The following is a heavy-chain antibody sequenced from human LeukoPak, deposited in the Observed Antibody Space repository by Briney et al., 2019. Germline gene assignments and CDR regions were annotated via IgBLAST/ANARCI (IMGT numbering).Heavy chain of an antibody. CDR2: IRSKANSYAT. CDR3: ARDIAHCSSDMCYNIRFDS. Sequence: PGGSLRLSCAASGFTFSGSAMHWVRQASGKGLEWVGRIRSKANSYATAYAASVKGRFTISRDDSKNTAYLQMNSLRAEDTAVYYCARDIAHCSSDMCYNIRFDSWGRGTLVTVSS. D-gene: IGHD2-2*01. J-gene: IGHJ5*01. CDR1: GFTFSGSA. V-gene: IGHV3-73*01.